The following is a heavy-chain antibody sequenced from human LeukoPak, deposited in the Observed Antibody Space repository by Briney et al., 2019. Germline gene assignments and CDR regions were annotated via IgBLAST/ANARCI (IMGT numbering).Heavy chain of an antibody. V-gene: IGHV3-53*01. Sequence: GGSLRLSCAASGFXVSSNYISWVRQAPGKGLEWVSVIYSGGSTYYADSVKGRFTISRDNSKNTLYLQMNSLRAEDTAVYYCARAGYYDSSGYSGYWGQGTLVTVSS. J-gene: IGHJ4*02. D-gene: IGHD3-22*01. CDR1: GFXVSSNY. CDR3: ARAGYYDSSGYSGY. CDR2: IYSGGST.